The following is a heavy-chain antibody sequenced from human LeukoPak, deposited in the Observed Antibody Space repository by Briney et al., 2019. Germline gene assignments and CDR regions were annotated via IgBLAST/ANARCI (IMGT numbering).Heavy chain of an antibody. Sequence: SETLSLTCTVSGGSISSGDYYWCWIRQPPGKGLEWIGYIYYSGSTYYNPSLKSRVTISVDTSKNQFSLKLSSVTAADTAVYYCARGSGGSFPSWFDPWGQGTLVTVSS. D-gene: IGHD2-15*01. CDR2: IYYSGST. J-gene: IGHJ5*02. V-gene: IGHV4-30-4*01. CDR3: ARGSGGSFPSWFDP. CDR1: GGSISSGDYY.